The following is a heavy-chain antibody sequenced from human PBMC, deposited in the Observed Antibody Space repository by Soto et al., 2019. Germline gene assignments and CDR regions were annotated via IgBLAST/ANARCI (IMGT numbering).Heavy chain of an antibody. V-gene: IGHV5-51*01. CDR3: ARRQHYGMDL. J-gene: IGHJ6*02. CDR1: GYTFTIYW. Sequence: GESLKISCKGSGYTFTIYWIAWVRQMPGKGLEWMGIIYPSDSDTRYSPSFQGQVTISADKSISTAYLQWSSLKASDTAMYYCARRQHYGMDLWGQGTTCTVAS. CDR2: IYPSDSDT. D-gene: IGHD6-13*01.